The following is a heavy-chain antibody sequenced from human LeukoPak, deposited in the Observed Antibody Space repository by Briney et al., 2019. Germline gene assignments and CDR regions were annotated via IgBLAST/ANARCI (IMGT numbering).Heavy chain of an antibody. D-gene: IGHD2-21*02. V-gene: IGHV4-34*01. CDR3: ARGIVVVTAARKEYYFDY. CDR1: GGSFSGYY. Sequence: PSETLSLTCAVYGGSFSGYYWSWIRQPPGKGLEWIGEINHSGSTNYNPSLKSRVTISVDTSKNQFSLKLSSVTAADTAVYYCARGIVVVTAARKEYYFDYWGQGTLVTVSS. J-gene: IGHJ4*02. CDR2: INHSGST.